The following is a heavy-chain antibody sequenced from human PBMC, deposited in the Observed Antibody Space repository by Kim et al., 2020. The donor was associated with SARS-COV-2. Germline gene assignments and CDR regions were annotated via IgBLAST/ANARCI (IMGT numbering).Heavy chain of an antibody. D-gene: IGHD2-2*01. J-gene: IGHJ6*02. CDR3: ARNVPGISALWYGMDV. CDR1: GGTFSNYI. Sequence: PSVKVSCKASGGTFSNYIMNWVRQAPGQGLEWMGGIIPVFAAPNYAQKFQGRVTITAYQSTNTAYMELSSLRSDDTAVYYCARNVPGISALWYGMDVWGQGTTVTVSS. CDR2: IIPVFAAP. V-gene: IGHV1-69*13.